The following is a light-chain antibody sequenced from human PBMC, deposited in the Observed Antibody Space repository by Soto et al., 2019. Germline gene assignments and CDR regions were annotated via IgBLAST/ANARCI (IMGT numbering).Light chain of an antibody. V-gene: IGLV2-14*01. CDR2: EVS. CDR1: SNDVGAFNF. CDR3: NSYTTTSARV. J-gene: IGLJ3*02. Sequence: QSALTQPASVSGSPGQSITISCTGTSNDVGAFNFVSWYQQHPGKAPKVIIYEVSNRPSGVSNRFSGSKSGNTASLTISGLQAEDEADYSCNSYTTTSARVFGGGTKLTVL.